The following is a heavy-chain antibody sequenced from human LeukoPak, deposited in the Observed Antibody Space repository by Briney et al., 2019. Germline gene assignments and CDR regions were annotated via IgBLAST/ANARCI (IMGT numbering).Heavy chain of an antibody. CDR2: IWYDGSNK. J-gene: IGHJ4*02. CDR1: GFTFSSYG. CDR3: AKDLGGTAARPSGTPDY. Sequence: GRSLRLSCAASGFTFSSYGMHWVRQAPGKGLEWVAVIWYDGSNKYYADSVKGRFTISRDNSKNMLYLQMNSLRAEDTAVYYCAKDLGGTAARPSGTPDYWGQGTLVTVSS. V-gene: IGHV3-33*06. D-gene: IGHD6-6*01.